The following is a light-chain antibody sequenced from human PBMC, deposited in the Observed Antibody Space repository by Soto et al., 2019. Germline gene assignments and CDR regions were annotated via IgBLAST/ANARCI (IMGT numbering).Light chain of an antibody. CDR3: AAWDDSLSGWV. Sequence: QLVLTQPPSASGTPGQRVTISCSGSSSNVGNNYVYWYLQLPGTAPKLLIYRNSQRPSGVPDRFSGSKSGTSASLAISGLRSEDEADYYCAAWDDSLSGWVFGGGTKLTVL. CDR1: SSNVGNNY. J-gene: IGLJ3*02. CDR2: RNS. V-gene: IGLV1-47*01.